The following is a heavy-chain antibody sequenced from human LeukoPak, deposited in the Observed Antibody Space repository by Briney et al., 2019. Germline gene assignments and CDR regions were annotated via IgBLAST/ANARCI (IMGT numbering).Heavy chain of an antibody. D-gene: IGHD5-18*01. Sequence: GGSLRLSCAASGFTFSSSWMHWVRQAPGKGLVWVSRINSDGRITNYADSVKGRFTISRDNAKNSLYLQMNSLRAEDTAVYYCASVDTAYDAFDIWGQGTMVTVSP. V-gene: IGHV3-74*01. CDR2: INSDGRIT. CDR1: GFTFSSSW. J-gene: IGHJ3*02. CDR3: ASVDTAYDAFDI.